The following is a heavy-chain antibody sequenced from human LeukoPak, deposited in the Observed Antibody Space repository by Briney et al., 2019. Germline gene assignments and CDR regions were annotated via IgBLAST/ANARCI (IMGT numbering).Heavy chain of an antibody. V-gene: IGHV3-33*01. CDR1: GFTFSSYG. D-gene: IGHD3-16*02. CDR3: ARELIAGSFDP. CDR2: IWYDGSNK. J-gene: IGHJ5*02. Sequence: PGGSLRLSCAASGFTFSSYGMHWVRQAPGKGLEWVAVIWYDGSNKYYADSVKGRFTISRDNSKNTLYLQMNSLRAEDTAVYYCARELIAGSFDPWGQGTLVTVSS.